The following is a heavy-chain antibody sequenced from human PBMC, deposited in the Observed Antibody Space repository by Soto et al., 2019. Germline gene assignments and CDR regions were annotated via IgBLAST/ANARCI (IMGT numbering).Heavy chain of an antibody. CDR2: ISGSGGST. J-gene: IGHJ5*02. D-gene: IGHD6-13*01. Sequence: EVQLLESGGGLVQPGGSLRLSCAASGVTFSSYAMSWVRQAPGKGLEWVSAISGSGGSTYYADSMKGRFTISRDNSKNTLYLQMNSLRAEDTAVYYCAKGGQQLTRPNWFDPWGQGTLVTVSS. V-gene: IGHV3-23*01. CDR1: GVTFSSYA. CDR3: AKGGQQLTRPNWFDP.